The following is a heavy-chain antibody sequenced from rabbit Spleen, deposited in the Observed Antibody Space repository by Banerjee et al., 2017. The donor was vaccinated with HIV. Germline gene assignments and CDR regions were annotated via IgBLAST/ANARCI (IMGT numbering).Heavy chain of an antibody. CDR2: IAGSSSGFT. D-gene: IGHD6-1*01. V-gene: IGHV1S40*01. J-gene: IGHJ6*01. CDR3: ARDTASSFSSYGMDL. Sequence: QSLEESGGGLVKPGGTLTLTCKASGFSFSSSDYMCWVRQAPGKGLEWISCIAGSSSGFTYSATWAKGRFTCSKTSSTTVTLQMTSLTVADTATYFCARDTASSFSSYGMDLWGQGTLVTVS. CDR1: GFSFSSSDY.